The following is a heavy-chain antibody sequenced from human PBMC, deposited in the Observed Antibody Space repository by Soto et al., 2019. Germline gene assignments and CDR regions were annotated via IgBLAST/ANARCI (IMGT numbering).Heavy chain of an antibody. V-gene: IGHV3-30-3*01. Sequence: ESGGGVVQPGRSLRLSCAASGFTFSSYAMHWVRQAPGKGLEWVAVISYDGSNKYYADSVKGRFTISRDNSKNTLYLQMNSLRAEDTAVYYCASTPRGRTFDYWGQGTLVTVSS. CDR3: ASTPRGRTFDY. D-gene: IGHD1-26*01. J-gene: IGHJ4*02. CDR2: ISYDGSNK. CDR1: GFTFSSYA.